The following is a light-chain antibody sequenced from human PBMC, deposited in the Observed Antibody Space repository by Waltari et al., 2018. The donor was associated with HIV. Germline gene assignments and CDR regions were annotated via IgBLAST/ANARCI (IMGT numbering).Light chain of an antibody. CDR1: SSDVGGYNA. V-gene: IGLV2-14*01. Sequence: QSALTQPASVSGSPGQSISISCTGTSSDVGGYNAVSWYQQHPAKAPKLVILEVSNRPSGVYNFFSRSKAGNRSSMTISGLQAEDEAYYYCSSHTSSDTVVFGGGTKVTVL. CDR2: EVS. CDR3: SSHTSSDTVV. J-gene: IGLJ2*01.